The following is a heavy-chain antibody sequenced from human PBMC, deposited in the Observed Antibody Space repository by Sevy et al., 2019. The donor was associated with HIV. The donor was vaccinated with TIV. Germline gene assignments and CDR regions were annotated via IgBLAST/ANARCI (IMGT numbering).Heavy chain of an antibody. V-gene: IGHV3-21*01. CDR2: ISSSSSYI. CDR3: ASTLAAAGTSPFDY. Sequence: GGSLRLSCAASGFTFSSYSMNWVRQAPGKGLEWVSSISSSSSYIYYADSGKGRFTISRDNAKNSLYLQMNSLRAEDTAVYYCASTLAAAGTSPFDYWGQGTLVTVSS. D-gene: IGHD6-13*01. CDR1: GFTFSSYS. J-gene: IGHJ4*02.